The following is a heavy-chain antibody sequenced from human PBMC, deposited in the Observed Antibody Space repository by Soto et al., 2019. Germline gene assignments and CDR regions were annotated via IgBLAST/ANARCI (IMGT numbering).Heavy chain of an antibody. D-gene: IGHD2-8*01. J-gene: IGHJ4*02. CDR3: ARDRCTNGVCYEPSDY. V-gene: IGHV3-64*01. CDR2: ISSNGRST. Sequence: EVQLVESGGGLVQPGGSLRLSCATSGFTFSTYAMHWVRQAPGKGLEYVSAISSNGRSTYYANSVKGRFTISRDNSKNTLYLQMDSLRAEDMAVYYCARDRCTNGVCYEPSDYWGQGTLVTVSS. CDR1: GFTFSTYA.